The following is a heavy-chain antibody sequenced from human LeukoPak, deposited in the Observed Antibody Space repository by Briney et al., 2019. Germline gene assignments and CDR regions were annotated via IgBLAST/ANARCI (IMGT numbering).Heavy chain of an antibody. J-gene: IGHJ4*02. Sequence: GGSLRLSCAASGFTFSSYAMGWVRQAPGKGLEWVSTISGSAGSTYYAGSVKGRFTISRDSTKNSLFLQMNSLRAEDTAVYYCARVKAAALMAIDYWGQGTLVTVSS. D-gene: IGHD6-13*01. CDR3: ARVKAAALMAIDY. CDR2: ISGSAGST. CDR1: GFTFSSYA. V-gene: IGHV3-23*01.